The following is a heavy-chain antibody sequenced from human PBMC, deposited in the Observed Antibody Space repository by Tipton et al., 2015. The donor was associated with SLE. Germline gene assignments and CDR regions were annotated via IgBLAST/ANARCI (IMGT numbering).Heavy chain of an antibody. V-gene: IGHV4-59*08. Sequence: TLSLTCSVSGGSMSSYYWSWIRQPPGKGLEWIGSIYYSGSTNYNPSLKSRVTISVDTSKNQFSLKLSSVAAADTAVYYCARSWPRDYYYYYGMDVWGQGPTVTVSS. J-gene: IGHJ6*02. CDR3: ARSWPRDYYYYYGMDV. CDR2: IYYSGST. D-gene: IGHD5-24*01. CDR1: GGSMSSYY.